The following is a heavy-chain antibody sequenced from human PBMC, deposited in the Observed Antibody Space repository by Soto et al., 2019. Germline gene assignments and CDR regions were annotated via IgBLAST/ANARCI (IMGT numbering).Heavy chain of an antibody. CDR1: GVSISSGDYY. J-gene: IGHJ6*02. D-gene: IGHD2-2*01. CDR2: IYHTGIN. V-gene: IGHV4-30-4*01. Sequence: QVQLQESGPGLVKPSQTLSLTCTVAGVSISSGDYYWGWIRQSPGKCLEWTGYIYHTGINYYNPSLKSRTTTSIDTSRNQFSLRLASVTDADTAVYYCARQKRGGDCSSSKCYTGVDVWGRGTTVTVFS. CDR3: ARQKRGGDCSSSKCYTGVDV.